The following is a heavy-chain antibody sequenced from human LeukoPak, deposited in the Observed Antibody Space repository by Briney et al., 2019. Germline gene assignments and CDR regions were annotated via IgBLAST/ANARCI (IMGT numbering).Heavy chain of an antibody. Sequence: PGGSLRLSCAASGFTFSSYSMNWVRQAPGKGLEWVAVISYDGSNKYYADSVKGRFTISRDNSKNTLYLQMNSLRAEDTAVYYCAKDQYYYDSSGYYRGLFDYWGQGTLVTVSS. V-gene: IGHV3-30*18. CDR3: AKDQYYYDSSGYYRGLFDY. J-gene: IGHJ4*02. D-gene: IGHD3-22*01. CDR2: ISYDGSNK. CDR1: GFTFSSYS.